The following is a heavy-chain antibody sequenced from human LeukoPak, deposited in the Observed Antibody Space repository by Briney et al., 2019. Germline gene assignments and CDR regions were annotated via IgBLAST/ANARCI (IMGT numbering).Heavy chain of an antibody. V-gene: IGHV1-69*04. CDR1: GGTFSSYA. CDR3: ARGIHYSLPYYFDY. Sequence: EASVKVCCKASGGTFSSYAISWVRQAPGQGLEWMGRIIPILGIANYAQKFQGRVTITADKSTSTAYMELSSLRSEDTAVYYCARGIHYSLPYYFDYWGQGTLVTVSS. CDR2: IIPILGIA. D-gene: IGHD2-15*01. J-gene: IGHJ4*02.